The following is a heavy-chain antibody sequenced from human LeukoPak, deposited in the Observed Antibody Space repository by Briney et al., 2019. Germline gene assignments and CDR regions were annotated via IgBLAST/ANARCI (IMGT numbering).Heavy chain of an antibody. CDR2: IYSGGST. V-gene: IGHV3-66*01. D-gene: IGHD4-17*01. CDR1: GFTVSSNY. Sequence: PGGSLRLSCAASGFTVSSNYMSWVRQAQGKGLEWVSDIYSGGSTYYADSVKGRFTISRDNSKNTLYLQMNSLRAEDTAVYYCARSLATVTTYPDAFDIWGQGTMVTVSS. J-gene: IGHJ3*02. CDR3: ARSLATVTTYPDAFDI.